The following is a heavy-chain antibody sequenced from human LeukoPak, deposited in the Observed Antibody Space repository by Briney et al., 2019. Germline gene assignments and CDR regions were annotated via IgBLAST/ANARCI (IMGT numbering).Heavy chain of an antibody. J-gene: IGHJ4*02. Sequence: GGSLRLSCVASAFSDKSNYMSWVRQAPGKGLEWVSVSYSGGSTYYEDSVKGRFSVSRDVSKNSVYLQMNSLRVEDTALYYCASDFWRAPQVYWGQGTLVTVSS. CDR2: SYSGGST. CDR3: ASDFWRAPQVY. CDR1: AFSDKSNY. D-gene: IGHD3-3*01. V-gene: IGHV3-53*01.